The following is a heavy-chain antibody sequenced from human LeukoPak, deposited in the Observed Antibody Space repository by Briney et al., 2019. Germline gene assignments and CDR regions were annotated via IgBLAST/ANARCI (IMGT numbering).Heavy chain of an antibody. D-gene: IGHD4-17*01. CDR3: ARDIYGDDVRYDAFAV. J-gene: IGHJ3*01. Sequence: PGGSLRLSCAASGFTFSSHEMNWVRQAPGKGLEWLSYISSSGSTIYYADSVKGRFTISRDNAKNSLYLQMNSLRAEDTAVYYCARDIYGDDVRYDAFAVWSQGTMVTVSS. V-gene: IGHV3-48*03. CDR2: ISSSGSTI. CDR1: GFTFSSHE.